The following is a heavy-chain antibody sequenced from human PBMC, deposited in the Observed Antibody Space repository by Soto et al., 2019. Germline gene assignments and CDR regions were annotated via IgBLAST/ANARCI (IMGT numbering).Heavy chain of an antibody. Sequence: WRVCRLPLGKGLEWIGYIWYTGVTTLYSPSLRSRVTMSIDTSKNQFSLSLSSVTAADTATYYCARHAPLANFENGLDVWGQGPTVT. D-gene: IGHD3-9*01. CDR2: IWYTGVT. V-gene: IGHV4-59*08. J-gene: IGHJ6*02. CDR3: ARHAPLANFENGLDV.